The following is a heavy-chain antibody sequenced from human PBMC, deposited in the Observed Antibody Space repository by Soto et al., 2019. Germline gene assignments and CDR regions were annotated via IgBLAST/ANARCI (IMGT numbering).Heavy chain of an antibody. V-gene: IGHV4-39*01. CDR1: GGSISTSYY. CDR2: IFYTGST. D-gene: IGHD6-13*01. J-gene: IGHJ4*02. CDR3: ARRGIAAAGIDY. Sequence: QLQLQESGPGLVKPSETLSLTCTVSGGSISTSYYWGWVRQPPGKGLEWIASIFYTGSTYYNPSLKSRVSISVDTSKNQFSLKLSSVTAADTAVLYCARRGIAAAGIDYWGQGTLVTVSS.